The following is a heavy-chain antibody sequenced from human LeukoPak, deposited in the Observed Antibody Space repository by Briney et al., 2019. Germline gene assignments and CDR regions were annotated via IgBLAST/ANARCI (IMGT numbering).Heavy chain of an antibody. CDR3: ARDTPRIGEFDY. D-gene: IGHD2/OR15-2a*01. CDR2: ISSSGSTI. V-gene: IGHV3-48*03. Sequence: GGSLRLSCAASGFTFSSYEMNWVRQAPGKGLEWVSYISSSGSTIYYADSVKGRFTISRDNAKNSLYLQMNSLRAEDTAVYYCARDTPRIGEFDYWGQGTLVTVSS. CDR1: GFTFSSYE. J-gene: IGHJ4*02.